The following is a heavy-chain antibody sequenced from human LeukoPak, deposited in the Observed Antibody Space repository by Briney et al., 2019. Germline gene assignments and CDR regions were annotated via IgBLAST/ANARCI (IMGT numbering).Heavy chain of an antibody. CDR2: ISGSGSST. Sequence: GGSLRLSYAASGFTFSSYAMSWVRQAPGKGLEWVSTISGSGSSTYYADSVKGRFTISRDNSKNTLYLQMNSLRAEDTAVYYCAKMYSSSWYYFDYWGQGTLVTVSS. D-gene: IGHD6-13*01. V-gene: IGHV3-23*01. CDR1: GFTFSSYA. CDR3: AKMYSSSWYYFDY. J-gene: IGHJ4*02.